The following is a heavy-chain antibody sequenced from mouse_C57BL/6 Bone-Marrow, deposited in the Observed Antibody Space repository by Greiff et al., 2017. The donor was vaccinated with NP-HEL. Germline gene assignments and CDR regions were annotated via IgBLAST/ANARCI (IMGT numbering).Heavy chain of an antibody. V-gene: IGHV1-81*01. CDR3: ARRDGYDDY. Sequence: QVQLKESGAELARPGASVKLSCKASGYTFTSYGISWVKQRTGQGLEWIGEIYPRSGNTYYNEKFKGKATLTADKSSSTAYMELRSLTSEDSAVYFCARRDGYDDYWGQGTTLTVSS. D-gene: IGHD2-2*01. CDR1: GYTFTSYG. CDR2: IYPRSGNT. J-gene: IGHJ2*01.